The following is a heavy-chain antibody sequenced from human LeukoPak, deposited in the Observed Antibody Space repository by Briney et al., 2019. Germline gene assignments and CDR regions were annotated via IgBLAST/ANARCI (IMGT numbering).Heavy chain of an antibody. V-gene: IGHV4-59*02. Sequence: SETLALTCSVSGGSVTSYYWNWVRQTPGKGLEWIGYISNSETTDYGPSFKSRVTMSLDTSKNQFSLKLSSVTAADTAVYYCARGTLYSGWSYYFDSWGQGTLVPVSS. J-gene: IGHJ4*02. CDR1: GGSVTSYY. D-gene: IGHD6-19*01. CDR2: ISNSETT. CDR3: ARGTLYSGWSYYFDS.